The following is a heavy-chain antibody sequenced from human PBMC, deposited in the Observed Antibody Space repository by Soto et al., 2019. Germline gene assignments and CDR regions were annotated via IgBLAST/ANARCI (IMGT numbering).Heavy chain of an antibody. J-gene: IGHJ4*02. V-gene: IGHV4-59*12. CDR2: VHYVGTT. Sequence: PSETLALTSSVSGVVMSEYYRTWIRQSPGKGLEWIGYVHYVGTTKYNPSHKSRVTISVDTSKKQFSLNLRSVTAADTAVYYCTRLNYYDTSGYPYFFDYWGQG. CDR3: TRLNYYDTSGYPYFFDY. D-gene: IGHD3-22*01. CDR1: GVVMSEYY.